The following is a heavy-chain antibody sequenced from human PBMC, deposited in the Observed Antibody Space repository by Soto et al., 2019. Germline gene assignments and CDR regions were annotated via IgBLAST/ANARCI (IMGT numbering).Heavy chain of an antibody. CDR2: ISAYNGNT. J-gene: IGHJ5*02. V-gene: IGHV1-18*01. D-gene: IGHD3-9*01. CDR3: VRDYLHYDVLTGSFSDFFDP. Sequence: GASVKVSCKASGYTFTSYGISWVRQAPGQGLEWMGWISAYNGNTNYAQKLQGRLTLTTDTSTNTAYMELRNLRSDDTAVYYCVRDYLHYDVLTGSFSDFFDPWGQGTLVTVSS. CDR1: GYTFTSYG.